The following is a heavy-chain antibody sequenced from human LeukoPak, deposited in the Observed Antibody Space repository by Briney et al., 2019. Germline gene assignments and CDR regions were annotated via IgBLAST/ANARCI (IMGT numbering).Heavy chain of an antibody. CDR2: IYHSGST. Sequence: PSGTLSLTCAFSGGSISSCNWWSAVRQPPGKGLEWIGQIYHSGSTNYNPSLKSRVTISVDTSKNQFSLKLSSVTAADTVGYVTAGVGIGSSSWCVSGDYYYGMDVWGQGTTVTVSS. D-gene: IGHD6-13*01. CDR1: GGSISSCNW. J-gene: IGHJ6*02. CDR3: AGVGIGSSSWCVSGDYYYGMDV. V-gene: IGHV4-4*02.